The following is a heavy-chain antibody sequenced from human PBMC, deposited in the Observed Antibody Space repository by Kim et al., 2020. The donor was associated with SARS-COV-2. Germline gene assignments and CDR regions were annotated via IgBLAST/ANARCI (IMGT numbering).Heavy chain of an antibody. CDR1: GYSFTSYW. Sequence: GESLKISCKGSGYSFTSYWISWVRQMPGKGLEWMGRIDPSDSYTNYSPSFQGHVTISADKSISTAYLQWSSLKASDTAMYYCAREEGIAAAGTGWFDPWGQGTLVTVSS. V-gene: IGHV5-10-1*01. CDR2: IDPSDSYT. CDR3: AREEGIAAAGTGWFDP. D-gene: IGHD6-13*01. J-gene: IGHJ5*02.